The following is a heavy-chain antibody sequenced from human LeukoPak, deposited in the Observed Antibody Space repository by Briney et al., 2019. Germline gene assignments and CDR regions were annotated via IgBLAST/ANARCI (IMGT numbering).Heavy chain of an antibody. CDR3: ARGARGGNSDY. CDR2: IYYSGST. CDR1: GGSISSSSYY. Sequence: SETLSLTCTVSGGSISSSSYYWGWIRQPPGKGLEWIGSIYYSGSTYYNPSLKSRVTISVDTSKNQFSLKLSSVTAADTAVYYCARGARGGNSDYWGQGTLVTVSS. J-gene: IGHJ4*02. D-gene: IGHD2-15*01. V-gene: IGHV4-39*01.